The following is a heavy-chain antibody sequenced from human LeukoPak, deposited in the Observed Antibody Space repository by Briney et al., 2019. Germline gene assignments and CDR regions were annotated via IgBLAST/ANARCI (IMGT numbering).Heavy chain of an antibody. V-gene: IGHV1-3*04. CDR2: ITTVNGNT. J-gene: IGHJ4*02. CDR1: GYTFTSYA. CDR3: AKVDGNNNFDY. D-gene: IGHD5-24*01. Sequence: ASVKVSCKASGYTFTSYAIHWVRQAPGQRLEWMGWITTVNGNTKYSQTFQGRVMIPRDTSASTAFLELSGLRSGDTAVYYCAKVDGNNNFDYWGQGTLVTVSS.